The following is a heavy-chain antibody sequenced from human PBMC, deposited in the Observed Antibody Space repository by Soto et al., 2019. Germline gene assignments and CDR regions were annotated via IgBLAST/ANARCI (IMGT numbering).Heavy chain of an antibody. D-gene: IGHD3-9*01. CDR1: GFTFSSYS. Sequence: EVQLVESGGGLVKPGGSLRLSCAASGFTFSSYSMNWVRQAPGKGLEWVSSISSSSSYIYYADSVKGRFTISRDNAKNPLYRQMNSLRAEYTAVYYCARDSPGVLRYFDWLHRLGWFDPWGQGTLVTVSS. V-gene: IGHV3-21*01. CDR2: ISSSSSYI. CDR3: ARDSPGVLRYFDWLHRLGWFDP. J-gene: IGHJ5*02.